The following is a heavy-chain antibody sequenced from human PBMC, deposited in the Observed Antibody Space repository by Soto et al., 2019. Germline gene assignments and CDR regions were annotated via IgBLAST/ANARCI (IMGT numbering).Heavy chain of an antibody. D-gene: IGHD6-6*01. V-gene: IGHV3-23*01. CDR3: AKGRYAARNGNDY. J-gene: IGHJ4*02. CDR2: ISGSGGST. Sequence: EVQLLESGGGLVQPGGSLRLSCSASGFTFSSYAMSWVRQAPGEGLGWVSAISGSGGSTYYADSVKGRFTISRDNSKNTLYLQMNSLRAEDTAVYYCAKGRYAARNGNDYWGQGTLVTVSS. CDR1: GFTFSSYA.